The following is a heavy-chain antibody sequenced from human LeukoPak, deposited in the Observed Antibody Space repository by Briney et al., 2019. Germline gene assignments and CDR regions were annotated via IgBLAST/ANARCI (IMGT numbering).Heavy chain of an antibody. CDR1: GFTFSSYG. Sequence: GGSLRLSCAASGFTFSSYGMSWVRQAPGKGLEWVSAISGSAGTTYYADSVKGRFTISRDNSKNTLYLQMNNLRAEDTAIYYCATDSYVSGSYYRLFYWGQGTLVTVSS. CDR2: ISGSAGTT. V-gene: IGHV3-23*01. J-gene: IGHJ4*02. CDR3: ATDSYVSGSYYRLFY. D-gene: IGHD3-10*01.